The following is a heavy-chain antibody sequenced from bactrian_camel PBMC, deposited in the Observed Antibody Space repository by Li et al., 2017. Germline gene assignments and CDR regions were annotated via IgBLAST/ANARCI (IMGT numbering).Heavy chain of an antibody. J-gene: IGHJ4*01. Sequence: VQLVESGGGLVQPGGSLRLSCAASGFAFRHYYMCWVRQAPGKGLEWVSRIHRAGGSPTYADSVKGRFTISRDNAKNTLYLQMNSLKPDDTAVYYCAAWWTYWGQGTQVTVS. CDR1: GFAFRHYY. CDR2: IHRAGGSP. CDR3: AAWWTY. V-gene: IGHV3S40*01. D-gene: IGHD7*01.